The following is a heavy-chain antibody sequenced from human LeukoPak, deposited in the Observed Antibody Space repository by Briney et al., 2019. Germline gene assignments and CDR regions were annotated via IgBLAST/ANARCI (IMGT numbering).Heavy chain of an antibody. V-gene: IGHV4-31*03. Sequence: PSETLSLTCTVSGGSISSGGYYWNWIRQHPGKGLEWIGYIYHSGSTYYNPSLKSRVTISVDTSKNQFSLKLSSVTAADTAVYYCAREGSKYFDYLGQGTLVTVSS. CDR2: IYHSGST. CDR3: AREGSKYFDY. CDR1: GGSISSGGYY. D-gene: IGHD2-15*01. J-gene: IGHJ4*02.